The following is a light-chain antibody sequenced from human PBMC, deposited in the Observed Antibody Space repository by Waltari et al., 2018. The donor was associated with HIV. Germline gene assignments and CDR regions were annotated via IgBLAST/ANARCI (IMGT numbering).Light chain of an antibody. CDR1: QNIKTN. J-gene: IGKJ2*01. Sequence: DIQMTPSPSSLSASVGDRVTITCRASQNIKTNLNWDKQKPGKAPKVLIYGASNLKRGVPSRFSGSGSGTDFTLSISSLQPEDSATYYCQQGGGMPYTFGQGTMVEIK. CDR3: QQGGGMPYT. CDR2: GAS. V-gene: IGKV1-39*01.